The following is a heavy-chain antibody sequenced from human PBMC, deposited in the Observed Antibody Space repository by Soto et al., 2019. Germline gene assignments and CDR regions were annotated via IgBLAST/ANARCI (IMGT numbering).Heavy chain of an antibody. CDR1: GFTFSSYG. D-gene: IGHD2-2*01. CDR3: ARGGVDMPAPAYYFDY. J-gene: IGHJ4*02. Sequence: QVQLVESGGGVVQPGRSLSLSCAAPGFTFSSYGMHWVRQAPGKGLERVEVLWYDGSNKYYADSVKGRFTISRDNSKNTLYLQMNSLSAEDTAVYYCARGGVDMPAPAYYFDYWGQGTLVTVSS. CDR2: LWYDGSNK. V-gene: IGHV3-33*01.